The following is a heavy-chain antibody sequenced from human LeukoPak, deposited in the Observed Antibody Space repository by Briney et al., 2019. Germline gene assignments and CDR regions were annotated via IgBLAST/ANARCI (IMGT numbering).Heavy chain of an antibody. CDR3: ARDYLYAFDY. D-gene: IGHD2-2*01. CDR2: ISGSGNAK. CDR1: GFSFSSYS. J-gene: IGHJ4*02. V-gene: IGHV3-48*01. Sequence: GGSLRLSCAASGFSFSSYSMNWVRQAPGKGLEWVSYISGSGNAKHYTDSVKGRLTISRDNAKNALYLQMNSLRAEDTAVYFCARDYLYAFDYWGQGTLVTVSS.